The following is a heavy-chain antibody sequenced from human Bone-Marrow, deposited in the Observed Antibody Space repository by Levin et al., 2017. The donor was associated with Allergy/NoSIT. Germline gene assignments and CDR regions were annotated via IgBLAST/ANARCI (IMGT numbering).Heavy chain of an antibody. CDR1: GFTFSNYA. V-gene: IGHV3-23*01. J-gene: IGHJ4*02. Sequence: GESLKISCAASGFTFSNYAMSWVRQAPGKGLEWVSAISGRGDTTYYADSVKGRFTISRDNSKSTVFLQMNSLRAEDTAVYYCARSIAIFEALDYWGQGTLVTVSS. CDR3: ARSIAIFEALDY. D-gene: IGHD3-3*01. CDR2: ISGRGDTT.